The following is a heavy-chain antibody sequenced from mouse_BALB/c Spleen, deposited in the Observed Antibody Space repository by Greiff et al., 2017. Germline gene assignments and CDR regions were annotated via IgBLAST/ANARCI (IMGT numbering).Heavy chain of an antibody. CDR2: INPYYGST. CDR1: GYSFTDYI. V-gene: IGHV1-39*01. Sequence: VQLQQTGPELVKPGASVKISCKASGYSFTDYIMLWVKQSHGKSLEWIGNINPYYGSTSYNLKFKGKATLTVDKSSSTAYMQLNSLTSEDSAVHYCARQLGLQDYAMDYWGQGTSVTVSS. J-gene: IGHJ4*01. D-gene: IGHD3-1*01. CDR3: ARQLGLQDYAMDY.